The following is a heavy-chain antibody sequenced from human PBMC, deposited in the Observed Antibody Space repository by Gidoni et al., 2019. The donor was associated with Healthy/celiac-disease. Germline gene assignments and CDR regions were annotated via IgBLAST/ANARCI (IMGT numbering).Heavy chain of an antibody. V-gene: IGHV3-30*18. CDR1: GFHFSSYG. CDR3: AKTDDP. J-gene: IGHJ5*02. Sequence: QVQPVESGGGVVKPGRSLSLSCAASGFHFSSYGMHWVRQAPGKGLEWVAVISYDGSNKYYADSVKGRFTISRDNSKNTLYLQMNSLRAEDTAVYYCAKTDDPWGQGTLVNVSS. CDR2: ISYDGSNK.